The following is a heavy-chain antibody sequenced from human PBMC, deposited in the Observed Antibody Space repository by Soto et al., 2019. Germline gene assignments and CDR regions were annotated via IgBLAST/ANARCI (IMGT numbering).Heavy chain of an antibody. CDR2: IDPSDSYT. V-gene: IGHV5-10-1*01. CDR1: GYSFTSYW. Sequence: EVQLVQSGAEVKKPGESLRISCKGSGYSFTSYWISWVRQMPGKGLEWMGRIDPSDSYTNYSPSFQGHVTISADKSISTAYQQWSSRKASDTAMYYCARPGGSYYDHYYYYGMDVWGQGTTVTVSS. CDR3: ARPGGSYYDHYYYYGMDV. D-gene: IGHD1-26*01. J-gene: IGHJ6*02.